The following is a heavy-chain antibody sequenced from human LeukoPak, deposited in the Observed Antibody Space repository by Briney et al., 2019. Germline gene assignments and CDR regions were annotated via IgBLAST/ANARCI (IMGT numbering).Heavy chain of an antibody. V-gene: IGHV3-74*01. CDR2: INSDGSST. Sequence: GGSLRLSCAASGFTFSNYWMHWVRQAPGKGLVWVSRINSDGSSTTYADSVGGRFTISRDNAKNTLSLQMNSLRAEDTAVYYCASGKAGTAYWGQGTLVTVSS. J-gene: IGHJ4*02. D-gene: IGHD1-1*01. CDR1: GFTFSNYW. CDR3: ASGKAGTAY.